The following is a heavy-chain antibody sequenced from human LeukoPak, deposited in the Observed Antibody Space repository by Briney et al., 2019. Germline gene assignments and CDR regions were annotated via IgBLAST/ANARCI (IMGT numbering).Heavy chain of an antibody. CDR3: ARSILTPYYYGSYAFDI. Sequence: ASVKVSCKASGYTFTGYYMHWVRQAPGQGLEWMGWINPNSGGTNYAQKFQGRVTMTRDTSISTAYMELSRLRSDDTAVYYCARSILTPYYYGSYAFDIWGQGIMVTVSS. CDR2: INPNSGGT. CDR1: GYTFTGYY. V-gene: IGHV1-2*02. D-gene: IGHD3-10*01. J-gene: IGHJ3*02.